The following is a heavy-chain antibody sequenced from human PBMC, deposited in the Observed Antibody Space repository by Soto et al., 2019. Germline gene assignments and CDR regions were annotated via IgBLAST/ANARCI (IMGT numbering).Heavy chain of an antibody. Sequence: VQLVQSGGEVRKPGASVTVSCRASGYTFTKYGISWVRQAPGQGLEWMGWISADNDNTNYALNLQGRVTMPTHTSTSTAYMQLRSLRSDDKAVYFCARGTSGYDYSLFDLWVQGTVVTVSS. V-gene: IGHV1-18*01. CDR3: ARGTSGYDYSLFDL. CDR1: GYTFTKYG. CDR2: ISADNDNT. J-gene: IGHJ4*02. D-gene: IGHD5-12*01.